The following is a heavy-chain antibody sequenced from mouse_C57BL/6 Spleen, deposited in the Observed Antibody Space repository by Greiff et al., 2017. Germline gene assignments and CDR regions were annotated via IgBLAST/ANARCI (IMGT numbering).Heavy chain of an antibody. V-gene: IGHV1-82*01. CDR2: IYPGDGDT. CDR1: GYAFSSSW. D-gene: IGHD2-1*01. Sequence: VQLQQSGPELVKPGASVKISCKASGYAFSSSWMNWVKQRPGKGLEWIGRIYPGDGDTNYNGKFKGKATLTADKSSSTAYMQLSSLTSEDSAVYFCATYGNQAWFAYWGQGTLVTVSA. CDR3: ATYGNQAWFAY. J-gene: IGHJ3*01.